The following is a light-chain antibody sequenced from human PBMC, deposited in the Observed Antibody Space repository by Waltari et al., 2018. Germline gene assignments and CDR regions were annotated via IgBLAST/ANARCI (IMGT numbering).Light chain of an antibody. CDR2: EDN. J-gene: IGLJ2*01. V-gene: IGLV6-57*03. CDR1: SGKIATNY. Sequence: FMLTQPHSVSESPGKTVTIYCTRSSGKIATNYVQWYQQRPGSAPTKVVYEDNQRPSGVPDRFSGSIDSAANSASLIIAGLKADDEADYYCQSFDSSHVVFGGGTKLTVL. CDR3: QSFDSSHVV.